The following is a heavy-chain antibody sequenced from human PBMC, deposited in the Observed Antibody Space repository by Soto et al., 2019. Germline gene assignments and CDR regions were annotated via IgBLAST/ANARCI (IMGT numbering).Heavy chain of an antibody. J-gene: IGHJ4*02. CDR3: AKHRAGFGSGSDTYYFDA. V-gene: IGHV3-23*01. CDR2: ISGSGGTT. D-gene: IGHD3-10*01. CDR1: GVTFSTYA. Sequence: GSLRLSCIASGVTFSTYAMSWVRQAPGKGLEWVSAISGSGGTTYYADSVKGRFTISRDNSKNTLYLQMNSLRAEDTAVYYCAKHRAGFGSGSDTYYFDAWGQGTLVTVSS.